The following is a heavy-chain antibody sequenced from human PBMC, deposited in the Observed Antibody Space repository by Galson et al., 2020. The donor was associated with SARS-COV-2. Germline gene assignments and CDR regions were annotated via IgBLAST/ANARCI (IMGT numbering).Heavy chain of an antibody. Sequence: GESLKISCAASGFTFSSYAMSWVRQAPGKGLEWVSAISGSGGSTYYADSVKGRFTISRDNSKNTLYLQMNSLRAEDTAVYYCAKQGNSSSWYFGEDNWFDPWGQGTLVTVSS. CDR2: ISGSGGST. CDR1: GFTFSSYA. J-gene: IGHJ5*02. V-gene: IGHV3-23*01. D-gene: IGHD6-13*01. CDR3: AKQGNSSSWYFGEDNWFDP.